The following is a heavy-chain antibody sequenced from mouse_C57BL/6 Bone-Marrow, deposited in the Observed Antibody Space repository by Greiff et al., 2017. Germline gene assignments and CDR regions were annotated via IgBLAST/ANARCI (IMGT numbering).Heavy chain of an antibody. Sequence: QVQLQQPGAELVKPGASVKLSCKASGYTFTSYWMHWVKQRPGQGLEWIGMIHPNSGSTNYNEKFKSNATLTVDKSSSTAYMQLSSLTSEDSAVYYCASITTVVATGAMDYWGQGTSVTVSS. J-gene: IGHJ4*01. CDR3: ASITTVVATGAMDY. CDR1: GYTFTSYW. V-gene: IGHV1-64*01. D-gene: IGHD1-1*01. CDR2: IHPNSGST.